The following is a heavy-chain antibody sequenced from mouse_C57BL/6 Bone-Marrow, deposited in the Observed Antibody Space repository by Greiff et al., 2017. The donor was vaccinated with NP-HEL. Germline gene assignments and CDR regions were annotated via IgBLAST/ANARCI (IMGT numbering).Heavy chain of an antibody. J-gene: IGHJ2*01. V-gene: IGHV1-18*01. CDR2: INPNNGGT. CDR3: ARARYYGSTFDY. Sequence: VQLKQSGPELVKPGASVKIPCKASGYTFTDYNMDWVKQSHGKSLEWIGDINPNNGGTIYNQKFKGKATLTVDKSSSTAYMELRSLTSEDTAVYYCARARYYGSTFDYWGQGTTLTVSS. CDR1: GYTFTDYN. D-gene: IGHD1-1*01.